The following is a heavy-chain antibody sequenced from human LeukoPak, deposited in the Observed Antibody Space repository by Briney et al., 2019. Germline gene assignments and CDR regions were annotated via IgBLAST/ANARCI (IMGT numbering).Heavy chain of an antibody. D-gene: IGHD2-2*01. Sequence: KTSETLSLTCAVYGGSFSGYYWSWIRQPPGKGLEWIGEINHSGSTNYNPSLKSRVTISVDTSKNQFSLKLSSVTAADTAVYYCAGHTFSRPSYVPAAYKSPRAFDIWGQGTMVTVSS. J-gene: IGHJ3*02. V-gene: IGHV4-34*01. CDR3: AGHTFSRPSYVPAAYKSPRAFDI. CDR2: INHSGST. CDR1: GGSFSGYY.